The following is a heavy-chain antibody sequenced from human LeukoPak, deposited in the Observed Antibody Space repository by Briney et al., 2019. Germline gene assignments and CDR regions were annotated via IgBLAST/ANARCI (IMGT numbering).Heavy chain of an antibody. CDR1: GYTFTSYY. CDR2: INPSGGST. J-gene: IGHJ3*02. V-gene: IGHV1-46*01. D-gene: IGHD1-26*01. CDR3: ARDEKGFIGAFDI. Sequence: ASVKVSCKASGYTFTSYYMHWVRQAPGQGLEWMGIINPSGGSTSYAQKFQGRVTMTRDTSTSTVYMELSSLRSEDTAVYYRARDEKGFIGAFDIWGQGTMVTVSS.